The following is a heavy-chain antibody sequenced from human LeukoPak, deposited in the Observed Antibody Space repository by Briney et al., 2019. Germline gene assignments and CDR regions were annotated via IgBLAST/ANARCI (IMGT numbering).Heavy chain of an antibody. CDR1: GFTFSNYA. J-gene: IGHJ4*02. D-gene: IGHD5-12*01. CDR3: AKSVASDAY. V-gene: IGHV3-30*18. CDR2: IAYDGSNK. Sequence: PGGSLRLSCATSGFTFSNYAMHWVRQAPGKGLEWVAVIAYDGSNKYYADSVKGRFTISRDNSKNTLYLQMNSLRPEDTAVYYCAKSVASDAYWGQGTLVTVSS.